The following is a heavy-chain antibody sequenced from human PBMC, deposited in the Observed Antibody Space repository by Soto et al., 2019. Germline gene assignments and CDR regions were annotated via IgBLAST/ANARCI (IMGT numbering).Heavy chain of an antibody. CDR1: GGTFSSYA. D-gene: IGHD1-7*01. Sequence: QVQLVQSWAEVKKPGSSVKVSCKASGGTFSSYAISWVRQAPGQGLEWMGGIIPIFGTANYAQKFQGRVTITADESTSTAYIELSRLRSEDTAVYYCAAGTTNYYYYYGMDVWGQGTTVTVSS. CDR3: AAGTTNYYYYYGMDV. V-gene: IGHV1-69*12. J-gene: IGHJ6*02. CDR2: IIPIFGTA.